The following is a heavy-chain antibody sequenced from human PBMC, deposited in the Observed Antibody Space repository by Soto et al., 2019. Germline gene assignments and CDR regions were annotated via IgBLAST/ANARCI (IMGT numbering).Heavy chain of an antibody. CDR2: IWYDGSKT. CDR3: ARFFGSDSSGYFDY. J-gene: IGHJ4*02. CDR1: GFTFSGNG. D-gene: IGHD3-22*01. V-gene: IGHV3-33*01. Sequence: QVQLVESGGGVVQPGRSLRLSCVASGFTFSGNGMHWVRQAPGKGLEWVALIWYDGSKTYYIDPVKGRFTISRDNSKNTLYLQMNSLRDEDTAGYFCARFFGSDSSGYFDYWGQGTPVTVTS.